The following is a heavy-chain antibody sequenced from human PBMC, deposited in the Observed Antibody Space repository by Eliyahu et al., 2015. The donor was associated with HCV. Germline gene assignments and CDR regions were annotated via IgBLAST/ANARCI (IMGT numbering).Heavy chain of an antibody. V-gene: IGHV3-23*01. J-gene: IGHJ2*01. CDR2: ISGSGGST. D-gene: IGHD2-2*01. Sequence: EVQLLESGGGLVQPGGSLRLSCAASGFTFSSYAMXWVRQAPGKGLEWVSAISGSGGSTYYADSVKGRFTISRDNSKNTLYLQMNSLRAEDTAVYYCAKVSPTHPYCSSTSCYKGYFDLWGRGTLVTVSS. CDR3: AKVSPTHPYCSSTSCYKGYFDL. CDR1: GFTFSSYA.